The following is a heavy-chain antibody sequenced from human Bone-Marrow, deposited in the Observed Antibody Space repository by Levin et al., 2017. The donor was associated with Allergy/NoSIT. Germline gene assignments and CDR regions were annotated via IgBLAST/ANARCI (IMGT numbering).Heavy chain of an antibody. V-gene: IGHV4-59*01. CDR1: GGSISSYY. J-gene: IGHJ5*02. Sequence: SETLSLTCTVSGGSISSYYWSWIRQPPGKGLEWIGYIYYSGSTNYNPSLKSRVTISVDTSKNQFSLKLSSVTAADTAVYYCARGPSTVTYYDFWSGYYKGSLWFDPWGQGTLVTVSS. CDR2: IYYSGST. D-gene: IGHD3-3*01. CDR3: ARGPSTVTYYDFWSGYYKGSLWFDP.